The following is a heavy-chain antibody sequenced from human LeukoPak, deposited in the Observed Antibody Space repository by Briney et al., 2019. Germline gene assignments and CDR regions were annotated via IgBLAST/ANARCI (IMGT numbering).Heavy chain of an antibody. CDR1: GFTFSRYW. V-gene: IGHV3-74*01. CDR2: INGDGSST. D-gene: IGHD1-26*01. J-gene: IGHJ4*02. Sequence: GGSLRLSCAASGFTFSRYWMHWVRQGPGKGLVWVSRINGDGSSTRYADFVKGRFTISRDNAKNTLFLQMNSLRAEDTAVYYCARDLYSFDHWGQGTLVTVSS. CDR3: ARDLYSFDH.